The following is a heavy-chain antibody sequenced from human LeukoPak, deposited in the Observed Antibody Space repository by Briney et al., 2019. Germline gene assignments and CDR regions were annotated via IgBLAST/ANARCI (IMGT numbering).Heavy chain of an antibody. Sequence: SETLSLTCTVSGGSISSYYLSWIRQPPGKGLEWIGYIYYSGSTNYNPSLKSRVTISVDTSKNQFSLKLSSVTAADTAVYYCARGAYYYGSGTPGGYYYYYYMDVWGKGTTVTVSS. CDR1: GGSISSYY. V-gene: IGHV4-59*08. CDR2: IYYSGST. D-gene: IGHD3-10*01. J-gene: IGHJ6*03. CDR3: ARGAYYYGSGTPGGYYYYYYMDV.